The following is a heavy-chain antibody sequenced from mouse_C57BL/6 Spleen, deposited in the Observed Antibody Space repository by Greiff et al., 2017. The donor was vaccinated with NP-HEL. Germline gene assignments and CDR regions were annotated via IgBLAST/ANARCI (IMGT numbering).Heavy chain of an antibody. D-gene: IGHD2-4*01. Sequence: EVQRVESGGGLVQPGGSLSLSCAASGFTFTDYYMSWVRQPPGKALEWLGFIRNKANGYTTEYSASVKGRFTISRDNSQSILYLQMNALRAEDSATYYCARSGDYDGGYFDVWGTGTTVTVSS. CDR2: IRNKANGYTT. CDR3: ARSGDYDGGYFDV. J-gene: IGHJ1*03. V-gene: IGHV7-3*01. CDR1: GFTFTDYY.